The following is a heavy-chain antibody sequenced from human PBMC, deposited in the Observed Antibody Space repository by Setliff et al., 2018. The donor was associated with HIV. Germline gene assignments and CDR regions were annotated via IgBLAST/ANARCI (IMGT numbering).Heavy chain of an antibody. V-gene: IGHV4-4*02. J-gene: IGHJ5*02. Sequence: PSEILSLTCAVSGGSISSSNWWSWVRQPPGKGLEWIGEIYHSGSANYNPSLKSRVIISIDKSKNKFSLKVSSVTAADTAVYYCARILVAAAGTGFDPWGQGILVTVSS. D-gene: IGHD6-13*01. CDR2: IYHSGSA. CDR1: GGSISSSNW. CDR3: ARILVAAAGTGFDP.